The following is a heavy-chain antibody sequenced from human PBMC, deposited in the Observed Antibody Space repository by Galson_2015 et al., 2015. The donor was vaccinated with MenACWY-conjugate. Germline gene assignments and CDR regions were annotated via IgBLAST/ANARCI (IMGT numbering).Heavy chain of an antibody. Sequence: SVKVSCKASGYTFTGFYIHWVRQAPGQGLEWLGWINPYTGGTYYAQNFQVRVTMTRDTSIGTAYMELNSLTSDDTAVYYCARPSTVTTKGAMGYWGQGTLASVSS. CDR1: GYTFTGFY. D-gene: IGHD4-17*01. CDR3: ARPSTVTTKGAMGY. J-gene: IGHJ4*02. CDR2: INPYTGGT. V-gene: IGHV1-2*02.